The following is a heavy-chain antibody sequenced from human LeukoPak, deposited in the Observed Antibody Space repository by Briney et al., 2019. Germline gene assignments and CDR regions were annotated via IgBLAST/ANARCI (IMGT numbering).Heavy chain of an antibody. J-gene: IGHJ4*02. CDR2: ISSSGNT. D-gene: IGHD2-21*02. V-gene: IGHV4-59*01. CDR1: GASISGYF. CDR3: ARFAYCGGHCWYYFDY. Sequence: SETLSLTCTVSGASISGYFWSWIRQPPGKGLEWIGYISSSGNTNYNPSLKSRITISVDTSKNQFSLKLSSVTAADTAVYYCARFAYCGGHCWYYFDYWGQGSLVTVSS.